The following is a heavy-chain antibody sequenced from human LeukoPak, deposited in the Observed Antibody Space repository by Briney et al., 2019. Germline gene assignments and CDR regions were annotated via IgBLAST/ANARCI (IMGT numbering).Heavy chain of an antibody. CDR1: GFTFSIYA. D-gene: IGHD1-20*01. CDR2: ISGSGGST. Sequence: GGSLRLSCAASGFTFSIYAMSWVRQAPGKGLEWVSAISGSGGSTYYADSVKGRFTISRDNSKNTLYLQMNSLRAEDTAVYYCALITGEYYFDYWGQGTLVTVSS. V-gene: IGHV3-23*01. CDR3: ALITGEYYFDY. J-gene: IGHJ4*02.